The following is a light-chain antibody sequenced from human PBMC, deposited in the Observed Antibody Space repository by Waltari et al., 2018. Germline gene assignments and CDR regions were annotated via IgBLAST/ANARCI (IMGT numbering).Light chain of an antibody. CDR2: EVR. CDR3: CAYAGSSTLL. V-gene: IGLV2-23*02. J-gene: IGLJ2*01. Sequence: WYQQPPWKAPNLSIYEVRKWPAGVSNRFSGSKSGNTASLTISGLQAEDEADYYCCAYAGSSTLLFGGGTKLTVL.